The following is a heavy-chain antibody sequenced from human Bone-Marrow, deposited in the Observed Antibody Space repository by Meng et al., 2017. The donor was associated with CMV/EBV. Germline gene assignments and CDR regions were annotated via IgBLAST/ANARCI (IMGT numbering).Heavy chain of an antibody. V-gene: IGHV4-39*01. D-gene: IGHD4-17*01. CDR1: SISSSSDY. CDR2: IYYSRNT. Sequence: SISSSSDYWGWISQPPGQGRKWIGSIYYSRNTYYNPSLKSRVTISVDTSKNQFSLKLSSVTAAATAVYYCARSADYGDYHYNWFDPWGQGTLVTVSS. J-gene: IGHJ5*02. CDR3: ARSADYGDYHYNWFDP.